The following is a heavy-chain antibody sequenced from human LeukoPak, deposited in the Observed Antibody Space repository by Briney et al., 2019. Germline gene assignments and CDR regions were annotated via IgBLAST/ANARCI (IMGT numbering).Heavy chain of an antibody. CDR1: GYTFTSYD. Sequence: ASVKVSCKASGYTFTSYDINWVRQATGQGLEWMGWMNPNSGNTGYAQKFQGRVTITRNTSISTAYMELSSLRSEDTAVYYCARPVVPAAIGEVWFDPWGQGTLVTVSS. V-gene: IGHV1-8*03. D-gene: IGHD2-2*02. J-gene: IGHJ5*02. CDR2: MNPNSGNT. CDR3: ARPVVPAAIGEVWFDP.